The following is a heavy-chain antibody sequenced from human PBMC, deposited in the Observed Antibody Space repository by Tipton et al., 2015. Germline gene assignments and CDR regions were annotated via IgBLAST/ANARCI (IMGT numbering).Heavy chain of an antibody. D-gene: IGHD1-1*01. CDR3: AKGHATRDYFDY. Sequence: TLSLTCTVSDDSITGYYWSWLRQAPGKGLEWIGYIYYNGSTKYNPSLKSRVTISVDTSKNQFSLRLRSVTAADTAVYYCAKGHATRDYFDYWGQGTLVTVSS. CDR1: DDSITGYY. J-gene: IGHJ4*02. CDR2: IYYNGST. V-gene: IGHV4-59*01.